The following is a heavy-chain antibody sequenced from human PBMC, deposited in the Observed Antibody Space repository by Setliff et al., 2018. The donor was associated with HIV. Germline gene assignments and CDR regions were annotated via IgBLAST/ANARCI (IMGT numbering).Heavy chain of an antibody. CDR1: GFNFSDHA. CDR3: TRDGGTITGDY. V-gene: IGHV3-49*04. D-gene: IGHD1-20*01. CDR2: IRSKTYGATA. J-gene: IGHJ4*02. Sequence: GGSLRLSCTASGFNFSDHAMTWARQAPGKGLEWVGFIRSKTYGATAEYAASVKGRFTLSRDDSKSIAYLQMNSLKTEDTAVYYCTRDGGTITGDYWGQGTLVTVSS.